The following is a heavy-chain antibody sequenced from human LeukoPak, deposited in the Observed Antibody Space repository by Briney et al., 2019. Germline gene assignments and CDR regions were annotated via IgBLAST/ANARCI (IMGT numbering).Heavy chain of an antibody. CDR3: AKGGWGTVLDY. D-gene: IGHD3-16*01. Sequence: GGSQRLSCAASGFTFSNYAMPWVRQAPGKGLEWVSTISGSGDSTYYSDSVKGRFTISRDNSENTLYLQLNSLRAEDTAVYYCAKGGWGTVLDYWGQGTLVTVSP. CDR1: GFTFSNYA. CDR2: ISGSGDST. J-gene: IGHJ4*02. V-gene: IGHV3-23*01.